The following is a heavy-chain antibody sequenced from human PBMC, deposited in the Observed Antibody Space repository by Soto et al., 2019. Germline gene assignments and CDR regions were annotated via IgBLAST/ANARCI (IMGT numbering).Heavy chain of an antibody. V-gene: IGHV3-30*18. CDR1: GFTFSSYG. Sequence: GSLRLSCAASGFTFSSYGMHWVRQAPGKGLEWVAVISYDGSNKYYADSVKGRFTISRDNSKNTLYLQMNSLRAEDTAVYYCAKEILYYYYGMDVWGQGTTVTVSS. CDR2: ISYDGSNK. J-gene: IGHJ6*02. CDR3: AKEILYYYYGMDV.